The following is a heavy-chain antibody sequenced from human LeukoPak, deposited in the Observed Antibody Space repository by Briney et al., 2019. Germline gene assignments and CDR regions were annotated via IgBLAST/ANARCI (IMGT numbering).Heavy chain of an antibody. J-gene: IGHJ4*02. V-gene: IGHV3-30*18. D-gene: IGHD3-9*01. CDR2: ISYDGSNK. Sequence: GRSLRLSCAASGFTVSSYGMHCVRQPPGKGLEWAAFISYDGSNKYYAGSVKGRFTISRDNSKNTLYLQMSTLRAEATTAYYCAKSYYDILTGYHFDYWGQGTLVTVSS. CDR1: GFTVSSYG. CDR3: AKSYYDILTGYHFDY.